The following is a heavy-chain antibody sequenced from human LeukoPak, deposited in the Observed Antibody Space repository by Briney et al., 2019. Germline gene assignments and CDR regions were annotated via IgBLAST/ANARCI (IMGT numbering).Heavy chain of an antibody. V-gene: IGHV3-15*07. D-gene: IGHD3-22*01. CDR2: IRSNSDGGTI. Sequence: GGSLRLSCATSGFTFSNVWMNWVRQAPGKGLEWVGRIRSNSDGGTIDYAAPVKGGFTLSRDDSKTTLYLQMNSLQTEDTAVYYCATDFYDSTWGQGTLVTVSS. CDR3: ATDFYDST. CDR1: GFTFSNVW. J-gene: IGHJ5*02.